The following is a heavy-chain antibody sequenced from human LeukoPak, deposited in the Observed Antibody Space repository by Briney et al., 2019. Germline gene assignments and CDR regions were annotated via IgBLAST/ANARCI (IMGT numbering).Heavy chain of an antibody. CDR2: IEPAGSDT. J-gene: IGHJ5*02. CDR1: GFTFSTYW. V-gene: IGHV3-7*01. Sequence: GGSVRLSCAASGFTFSTYWMTWVRRAPGKGLEGVANIEPAGSDTYYVAPVKGRFTIFRDNAKNLLYLQMNDLRADDTAVYSCGRFGYEAAVDLWGQGTLVAVS. CDR3: GRFGYEAAVDL. D-gene: IGHD6-13*01.